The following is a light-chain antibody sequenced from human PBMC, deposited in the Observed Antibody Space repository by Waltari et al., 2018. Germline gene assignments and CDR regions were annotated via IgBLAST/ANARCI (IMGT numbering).Light chain of an antibody. CDR1: QSVSSY. CDR3: HQRSSWPLT. Sequence: EIVLTQSPATLSLSPGERATLSCRASQSVSSYLAWYQQKPGQAPRLLIYDASNRATGIPARFSGSGSGTDFTLTFSSLEPEDFAVYYCHQRSSWPLTFGGGTKVEIK. V-gene: IGKV3-11*01. CDR2: DAS. J-gene: IGKJ4*01.